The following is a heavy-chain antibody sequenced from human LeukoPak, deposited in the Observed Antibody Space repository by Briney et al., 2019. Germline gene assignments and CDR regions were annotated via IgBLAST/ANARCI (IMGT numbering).Heavy chain of an antibody. CDR2: IYSGGNT. D-gene: IGHD4-17*01. J-gene: IGHJ4*02. CDR3: ARGIGSTVFFDY. Sequence: PGGSLRLSCAASGFTFSSYAVSWVRQAPGKGLEWVSVIYSGGNTYYADSVKGRFTISRDNSKNTLYLQMNSLRAEDTAVYYCARGIGSTVFFDYWGQGTLVTVSS. V-gene: IGHV3-53*01. CDR1: GFTFSSYA.